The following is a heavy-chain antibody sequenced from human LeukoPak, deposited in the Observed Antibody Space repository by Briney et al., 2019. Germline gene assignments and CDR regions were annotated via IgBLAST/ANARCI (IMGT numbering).Heavy chain of an antibody. V-gene: IGHV3-21*01. CDR2: ISSSSSYI. Sequence: GGSLRLSCAASGFTFSSYSMNWVRQAPGKGLEWVSSISSSSSYIYYADSVKGRFTISRDNAKNSLYLQMNSLRAEDTAVYYCARGIAVHGYYYYMDVWGKGTTATVSS. J-gene: IGHJ6*03. D-gene: IGHD6-19*01. CDR3: ARGIAVHGYYYYMDV. CDR1: GFTFSSYS.